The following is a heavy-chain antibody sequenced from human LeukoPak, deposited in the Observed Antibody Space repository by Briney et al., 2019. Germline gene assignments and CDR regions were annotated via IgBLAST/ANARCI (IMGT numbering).Heavy chain of an antibody. CDR1: GHTFTSYD. CDR3: ARVMGSRCSGGSCYSDDAFDI. J-gene: IGHJ3*02. CDR2: MNPNSGNT. D-gene: IGHD2-15*01. Sequence: ASVKVSCKASGHTFTSYDINWVRQATGQGLEWMGWMNPNSGNTGYAQKFQGRVTMTRNTSISTAYMELSSLRSEDTAVYYCARVMGSRCSGGSCYSDDAFDIWGQGTMVTVSS. V-gene: IGHV1-8*01.